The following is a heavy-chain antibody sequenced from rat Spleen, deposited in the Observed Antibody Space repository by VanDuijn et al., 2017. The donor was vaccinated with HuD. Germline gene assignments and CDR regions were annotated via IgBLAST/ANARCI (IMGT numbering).Heavy chain of an antibody. D-gene: IGHD1-2*01. CDR3: ARRGAAISSFDY. CDR1: GFTFSDYY. J-gene: IGHJ2*01. V-gene: IGHV5-25*01. CDR2: ITNTGGST. Sequence: EVQLMESDGGLVQPGRSLKLSCAASGFTFSDYYMAWVRQAPGKGLEWVASITNTGGSTYYPDSVKGRFTISRDNAKSTLYLQMNSLRSEDTATYYCARRGAAISSFDYWGQGVMVTVSS.